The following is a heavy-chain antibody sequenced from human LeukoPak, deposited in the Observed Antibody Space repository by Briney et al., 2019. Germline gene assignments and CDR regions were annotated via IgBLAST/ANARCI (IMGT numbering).Heavy chain of an antibody. CDR3: AKDEDARPMYFQD. V-gene: IGHV3-23*01. J-gene: IGHJ1*01. CDR1: GFTFISYA. Sequence: GGSLRLSCAASGFTFISYAMSWVRHAPGKGLEWVSAISGSGGSIYYADSVKGRFTVSRDNSKNTLYLQMNTLRAEDTAVYYCAKDEDARPMYFQDWGQGTLVTVSS. D-gene: IGHD3-10*02. CDR2: ISGSGGSI.